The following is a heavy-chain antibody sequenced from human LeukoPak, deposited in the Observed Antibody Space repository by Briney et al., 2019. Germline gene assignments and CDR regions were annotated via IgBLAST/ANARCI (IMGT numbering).Heavy chain of an antibody. J-gene: IGHJ6*02. CDR2: IYYSEST. CDR1: GGSISSYY. Sequence: SETLSLTCTVSGGSISSYYWSWIRQPPGKGLEWIGYIYYSESTNYNPSLKSRVTIFVDTSKNLFSLILTSVSASDTAIYYCARDHWLFSSKTWYYYGMDVWGQGTTVTVSS. D-gene: IGHD3-9*01. CDR3: ARDHWLFSSKTWYYYGMDV. V-gene: IGHV4-59*01.